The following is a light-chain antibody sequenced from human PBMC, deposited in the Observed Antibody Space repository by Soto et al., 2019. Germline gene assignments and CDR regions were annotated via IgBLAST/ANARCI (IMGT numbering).Light chain of an antibody. V-gene: IGKV3-20*01. J-gene: IGKJ2*01. Sequence: EIVLTQSPGTLSLSPGERATLSCRASQSVTSNFLAWYQQRPGQAPRLLIYGVSDRVTGIPDKFSGSGSGTDFTLTISSLEPDDFAVYYCQQYASSPYTFGQGTKVDI. CDR2: GVS. CDR3: QQYASSPYT. CDR1: QSVTSNF.